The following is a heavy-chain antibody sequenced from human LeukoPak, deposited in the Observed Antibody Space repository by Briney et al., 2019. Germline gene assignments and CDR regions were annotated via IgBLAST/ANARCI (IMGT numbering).Heavy chain of an antibody. CDR2: ISNSGGST. CDR1: GFTFSNYG. CDR3: AKRASGSGTSKYYFDY. Sequence: QPGGSLRLSCAASGFTFSNYGMSWVRQAPGKGLEWVSVISNSGGSTFYADSVKGRFTISRDNSKNTLYLQMNSLRAEDTAVYYCAKRASGSGTSKYYFDYWGQGTLVSVSS. V-gene: IGHV3-23*01. J-gene: IGHJ4*02. D-gene: IGHD3-10*01.